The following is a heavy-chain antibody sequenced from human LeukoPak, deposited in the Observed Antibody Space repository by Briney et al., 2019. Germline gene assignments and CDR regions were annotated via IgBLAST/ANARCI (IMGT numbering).Heavy chain of an antibody. CDR3: ARDRVKLLWFGELSGVGWFDP. CDR2: INAGNGNT. Sequence: ASVKVSCKASGYTFTSYAMHWVRQAPGQRLEWMGWINAGNGNTKYSQKFQGRVTITRDTSASTAYMELSSLRSEDTAVYYCARDRVKLLWFGELSGVGWFDPWGQGTLVTVSS. D-gene: IGHD3-10*01. J-gene: IGHJ5*02. CDR1: GYTFTSYA. V-gene: IGHV1-3*01.